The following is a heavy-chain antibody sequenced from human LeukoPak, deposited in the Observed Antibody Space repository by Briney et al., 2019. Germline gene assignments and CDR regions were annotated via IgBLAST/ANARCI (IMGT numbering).Heavy chain of an antibody. Sequence: GGSLRLSSAASGFTVSRNYMSWVRQAPGKGLEWVSVIYIDGNTYYADSVRGRFTISRDNSKNTVYLQMNSLRAEDMAVYYCARGDGYNFSDSWGQGTLVTVSS. CDR2: IYIDGNT. D-gene: IGHD5-24*01. CDR1: GFTVSRNY. V-gene: IGHV3-66*01. CDR3: ARGDGYNFSDS. J-gene: IGHJ4*02.